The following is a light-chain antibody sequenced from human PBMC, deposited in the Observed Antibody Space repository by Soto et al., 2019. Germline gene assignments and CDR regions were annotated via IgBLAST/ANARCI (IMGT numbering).Light chain of an antibody. Sequence: DIQMTHSPSTLSGSVGDRVTITCRSSQTISSWLAWYQQKLGKAPKLLIYKASTLKSGVPSRFSGSGSGTEFTLTISSLQPDDFATYYCQHYNSYSEAFGQGTKV. J-gene: IGKJ1*01. CDR3: QHYNSYSEA. CDR1: QTISSW. V-gene: IGKV1-5*03. CDR2: KAS.